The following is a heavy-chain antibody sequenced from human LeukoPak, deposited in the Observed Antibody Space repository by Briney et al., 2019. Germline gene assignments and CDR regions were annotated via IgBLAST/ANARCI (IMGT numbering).Heavy chain of an antibody. V-gene: IGHV3-23*01. CDR3: AKDSGGYPDYYYMDV. D-gene: IGHD5-12*01. CDR1: GFTFRDYY. CDR2: VSGGGDIT. J-gene: IGHJ6*03. Sequence: PGGSLRLSCVASGFTFRDYYISWIRQAPGKGLEWLSIVSGGGDITSYADSVKGRFTISRDNSKNTLYLQMNSLRVEDTAVYYCAKDSGGYPDYYYMDVWGKGTTVTVSS.